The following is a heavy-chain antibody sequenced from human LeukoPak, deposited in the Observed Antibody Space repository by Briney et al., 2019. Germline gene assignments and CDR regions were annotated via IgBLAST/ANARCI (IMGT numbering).Heavy chain of an antibody. CDR3: ARGIVVVPAAILNWFDP. CDR1: GGSISSGDYY. V-gene: IGHV4-30-4*01. Sequence: SQTLSLTCTVSGGSISSGDYYWSWIRQPPGKGLEWIGYIYYSGSTYYNPSLKSRVTISLDTSKNQFSLKLSSVTAADTAVYYCARGIVVVPAAILNWFDPWGQGTLVTVSS. D-gene: IGHD2-2*02. J-gene: IGHJ5*02. CDR2: IYYSGST.